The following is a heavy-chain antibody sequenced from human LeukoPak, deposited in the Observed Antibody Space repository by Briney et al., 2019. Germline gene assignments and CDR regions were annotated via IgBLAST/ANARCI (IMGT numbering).Heavy chain of an antibody. CDR2: IPVSGGST. D-gene: IGHD3-9*01. CDR1: GFTVSSNY. Sequence: GGSLRLSCAASGFTVSSNYMSWVRQAPGKGLEWVSTIPVSGGSTFYADSVKGRFTISRDNSKNTLFLQMNSLRAEDTAVYYCAKGSTGYYYDYWGRGTLVTVSS. CDR3: AKGSTGYYYDY. J-gene: IGHJ4*02. V-gene: IGHV3-23*01.